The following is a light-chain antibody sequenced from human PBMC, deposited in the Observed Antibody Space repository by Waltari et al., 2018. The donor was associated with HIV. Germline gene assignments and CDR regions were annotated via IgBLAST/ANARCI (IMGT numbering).Light chain of an antibody. CDR1: ASDIGYFDY. CDR3: CSYAGTYTYV. Sequence: QSALTQPRSVSGSPGQSVTISCTGTASDIGYFDYVSWYQQYPGKAPQVIISEVFQLPSVVPDRFTASKSCITASLTISGLQDEDEADYYCCSYAGTYTYVFRSRTKVTVL. V-gene: IGLV2-11*01. J-gene: IGLJ1*01. CDR2: EVF.